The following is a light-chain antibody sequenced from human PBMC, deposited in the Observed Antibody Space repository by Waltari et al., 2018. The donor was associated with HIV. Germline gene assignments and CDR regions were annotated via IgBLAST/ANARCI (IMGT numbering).Light chain of an antibody. CDR3: SSYTTTSNVEL. CDR1: RTDVGGYNF. V-gene: IGLV2-14*01. J-gene: IGLJ2*01. Sequence: QSALTQPASVSGSPGQSITLPCAGSRTDVGGYNFVSWYQQHPGKAPKLMVYEVSNRPSGVSNRFSGPKSGNTASLTISGLQAEDEAVYYCSSYTTTSNVELFGGGTKLTVL. CDR2: EVS.